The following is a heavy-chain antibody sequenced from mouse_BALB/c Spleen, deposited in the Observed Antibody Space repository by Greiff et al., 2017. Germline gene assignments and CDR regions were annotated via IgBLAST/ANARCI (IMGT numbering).Heavy chain of an antibody. J-gene: IGHJ2*01. V-gene: IGHV1-39*01. CDR3: ARGNFDY. CDR2: INPYYGST. Sequence: VQLQQTGPELVKPGASVKISCKASGYSFTDYIMLWVKQSHGKSLEWIGNINPYYGSTSYNLKFQGKATITADTSSNTAYLQLSSLTSEDTAVYYCARGNFDYWGQGTTLTVSS. CDR1: GYSFTDYI.